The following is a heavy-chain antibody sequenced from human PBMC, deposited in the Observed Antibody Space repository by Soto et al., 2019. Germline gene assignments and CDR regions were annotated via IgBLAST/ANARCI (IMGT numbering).Heavy chain of an antibody. CDR3: ARELQGLYYFDY. V-gene: IGHV1-3*01. CDR1: GFSFSDYF. Sequence: ASLKVSCKASGFSFSDYFMHWVRQAPGQSLEWMGWINAGNGNTKYSQKFQGRVTITRDTSASTAYMELSSLRSEDTAVYYCARELQGLYYFDYWGLGTLVTVSS. J-gene: IGHJ4*02. CDR2: INAGNGNT. D-gene: IGHD4-4*01.